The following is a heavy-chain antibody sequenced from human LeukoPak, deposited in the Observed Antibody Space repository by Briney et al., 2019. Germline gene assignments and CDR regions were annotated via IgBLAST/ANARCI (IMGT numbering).Heavy chain of an antibody. CDR3: ARHESQQLVKPIPNFDY. V-gene: IGHV4-59*08. CDR1: GGSISSYY. Sequence: PSETLSLTCTVSGGSISSYYWSWIRQPPGKGLEWIGYIYYSGSTNYNPSLKSRVTISVDTSKNQFSLKLSSVTAADTAVYYCARHESQQLVKPIPNFDYWGQGTLVTVSS. CDR2: IYYSGST. J-gene: IGHJ4*02. D-gene: IGHD6-13*01.